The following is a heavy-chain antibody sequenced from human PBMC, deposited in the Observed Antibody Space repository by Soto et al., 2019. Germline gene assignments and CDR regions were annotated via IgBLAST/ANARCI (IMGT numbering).Heavy chain of an antibody. J-gene: IGHJ5*02. D-gene: IGHD4-17*01. CDR2: IYHSGST. V-gene: IGHV4-4*02. CDR3: ARVWTTVTNWFDP. Sequence: PSGTTSLASAVSGGTINSTKGWGSVRKPPGKGLEWIGEIYHSGSTYYNPSLKSRVTISVDKSKNQFSLKLSSVTAADTAVYYCARVWTTVTNWFDPWGQGTLVTVSS. CDR1: GGTINSTKG.